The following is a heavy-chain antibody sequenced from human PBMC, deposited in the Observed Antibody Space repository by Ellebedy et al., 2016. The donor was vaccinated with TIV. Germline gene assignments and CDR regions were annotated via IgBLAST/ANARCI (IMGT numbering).Heavy chain of an antibody. CDR2: IYYSGST. V-gene: IGHV4-39*01. J-gene: IGHJ4*02. CDR1: GGSISSSSYY. Sequence: MPSETLSLTCTVSGGSISSSSYYWGWIRQPPGKGLEWIGSIYYSGSTYYNPSLKSRVTISVDTSKNQFSLRLNSVTAADTAVYYCARHLGYFEYWGPGTLVTVSS. CDR3: ARHLGYFEY.